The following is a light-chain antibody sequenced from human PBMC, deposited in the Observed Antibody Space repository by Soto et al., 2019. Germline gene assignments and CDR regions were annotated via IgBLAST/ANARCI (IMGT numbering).Light chain of an antibody. CDR3: QQSYTTPRT. V-gene: IGKV1-39*01. CDR2: SAS. Sequence: DIQMTQSPSTLSASVGDRVTITCRASQSIRTYLNWYQHKPGKAPQLLIYSASSLHSGVPSRFSGSESGTDFTLTITSLQPEDFATYYCQQSYTTPRTFGQGTKVDIK. J-gene: IGKJ1*01. CDR1: QSIRTY.